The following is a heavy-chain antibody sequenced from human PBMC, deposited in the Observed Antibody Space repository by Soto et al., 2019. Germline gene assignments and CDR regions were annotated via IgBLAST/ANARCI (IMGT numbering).Heavy chain of an antibody. Sequence: QVRLVQSGAEVKRPGASVKVSCKASGYIFPVYYMYWVRQAPGQGLEWMGWINPNTGDTNYAQRFQGRVTMTRDTSINTAYMDLSRLTSDDTAVYYCARDPGAFGELGDFWGQGTLVTVAS. D-gene: IGHD3-10*01. CDR1: GYIFPVYY. CDR3: ARDPGAFGELGDF. V-gene: IGHV1-2*02. J-gene: IGHJ4*02. CDR2: INPNTGDT.